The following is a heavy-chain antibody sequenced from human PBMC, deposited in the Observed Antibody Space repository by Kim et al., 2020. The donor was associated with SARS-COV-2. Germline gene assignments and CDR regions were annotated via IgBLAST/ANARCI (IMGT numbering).Heavy chain of an antibody. CDR3: AGQGDQQWPHPGWFDP. CDR2: VYHGGST. Sequence: SETLSLTCTVSGGSINSSSYYWGWIRQPPGKGLEWIASVYHGGSTYHNPSLKSRVTISVDPSKNKFSLKLSSVTAADTAVYYCAGQGDQQWPHPGWFDPWGQGSLVTVSS. V-gene: IGHV4-39*01. J-gene: IGHJ5*02. D-gene: IGHD6-19*01. CDR1: GGSINSSSYY.